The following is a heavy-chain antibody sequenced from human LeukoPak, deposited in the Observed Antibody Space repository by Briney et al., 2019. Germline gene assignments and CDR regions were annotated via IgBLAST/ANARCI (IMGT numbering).Heavy chain of an antibody. CDR2: ISAYNGNT. CDR1: GYTFTSYG. D-gene: IGHD4-23*01. J-gene: IGHJ4*02. Sequence: ASVKVSCKASGYTFTSYGISWVRQAPGQGLEWMGWISAYNGNTNYAQKLQGRVTMTTDTSTSTAYMELRSLRSDDTAVYYCARDGPTYGGNSGLGYWGQGTLVTVSS. CDR3: ARDGPTYGGNSGLGY. V-gene: IGHV1-18*01.